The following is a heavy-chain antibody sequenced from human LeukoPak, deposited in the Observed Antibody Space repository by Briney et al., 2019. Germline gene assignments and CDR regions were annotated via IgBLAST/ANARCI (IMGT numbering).Heavy chain of an antibody. D-gene: IGHD3-10*01. CDR2: IYYSGST. Sequence: SETLSLTCTVSGGSISGNNYFWGWIRQPPGKGLEWIGSIYYSGSTYYNPSLKRRVTISVDTSKNQYSLRLSSVTAADTAVYYCVRRYGSEDYRPDCWGQGTLVTVSS. V-gene: IGHV4-39*01. CDR3: VRRYGSEDYRPDC. CDR1: GGSISGNNYF. J-gene: IGHJ4*02.